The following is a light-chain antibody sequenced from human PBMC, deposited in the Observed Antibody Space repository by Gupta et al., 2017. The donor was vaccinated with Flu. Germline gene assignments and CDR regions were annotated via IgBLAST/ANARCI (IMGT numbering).Light chain of an antibody. J-gene: IGKJ2*01. Sequence: DIPMTHSPYSLAVSLAERATINCKSSQSGWDNSNNKKYLGWYQQKPGQPPKLLIKWASSREYGVPDSFSGRGSETDFTLTISSLQAEDVAIYYCQQYVSTPHNFGQGTKMEIK. CDR2: WAS. CDR1: QSGWDNSNNKKY. CDR3: QQYVSTPHN. V-gene: IGKV4-1*01.